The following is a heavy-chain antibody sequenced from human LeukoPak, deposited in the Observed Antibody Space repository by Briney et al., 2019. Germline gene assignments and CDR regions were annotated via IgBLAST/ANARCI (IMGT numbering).Heavy chain of an antibody. CDR2: FDPEDGET. D-gene: IGHD6-13*01. CDR3: ASTLYSSSWYPWFDP. V-gene: IGHV1-24*01. Sequence: GASVKVSCKVSGYTLTELSMHWVRQAPGKGLEWMGGFDPEDGETIYAQKFQGRVTMTEDTSTDTAYMELSSLRSEDTAVYYCASTLYSSSWYPWFDPWGQGTLLTVSS. CDR1: GYTLTELS. J-gene: IGHJ5*02.